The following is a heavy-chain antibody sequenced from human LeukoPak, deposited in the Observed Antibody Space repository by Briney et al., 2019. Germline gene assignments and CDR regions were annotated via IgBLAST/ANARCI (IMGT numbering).Heavy chain of an antibody. CDR3: ARNGEEYSYGYVTPGALDY. V-gene: IGHV1-69*04. CDR1: GGTFSSYA. Sequence: SVKVSCKASGGTFSSYAISWVRQAPGQGLEWMGRIIPILGIANYAQKFQGRVTITADKSTSTAYMELSSLRSEDTAVYYCARNGEEYSYGYVTPGALDYWGQGTLVTVSS. D-gene: IGHD5-18*01. J-gene: IGHJ4*02. CDR2: IIPILGIA.